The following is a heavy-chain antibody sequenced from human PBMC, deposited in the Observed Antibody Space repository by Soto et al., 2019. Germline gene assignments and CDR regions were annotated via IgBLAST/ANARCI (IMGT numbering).Heavy chain of an antibody. Sequence: QVQLVESGGGVVQPGRSLRLSCAASGFTFSSYGMHWVRQAPGKGLEWVAVIWYDGSNKYYADSVKGRFTISRDNSKNTLYLQMSSLRAEDTAVYYCARGRGVQPERPAARNYDYWGQGTLVTVSS. CDR3: ARGRGVQPERPAARNYDY. CDR1: GFTFSSYG. J-gene: IGHJ4*02. D-gene: IGHD1-1*01. CDR2: IWYDGSNK. V-gene: IGHV3-33*01.